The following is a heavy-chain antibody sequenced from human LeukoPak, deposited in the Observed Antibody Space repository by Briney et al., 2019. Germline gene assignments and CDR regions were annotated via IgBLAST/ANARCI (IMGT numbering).Heavy chain of an antibody. V-gene: IGHV3-15*01. CDR2: IKSKTDGGTT. CDR1: GFTFSNAW. Sequence: KSGGSLRLSCAASGFTFSNAWMTWVRQAPGKGLEWVGRIKSKTDGGTTDYSAPVKGRFTISRDDSRHTRYLQMNSLKIEDTALYYCTTDLGRWGQGALVTVSS. CDR3: TTDLGR. J-gene: IGHJ4*02.